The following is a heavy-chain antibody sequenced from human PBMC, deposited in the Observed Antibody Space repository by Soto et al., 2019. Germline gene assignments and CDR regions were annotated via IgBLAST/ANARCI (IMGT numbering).Heavy chain of an antibody. CDR2: IIPIFGTA. CDR1: GGTFSSYA. Sequence: QVQLVQSGAEVKKPGSSVKVSCKASGGTFSSYAISWVRQAPGQGLEWMGGIIPIFGTANYAQKFQGRVTITADESTSTAYMELSSLRSEDTAVYYCARDRDSSSSGLWSSWWFGPWGQGTLVTVSS. J-gene: IGHJ5*02. V-gene: IGHV1-69*01. D-gene: IGHD6-6*01. CDR3: ARDRDSSSSGLWSSWWFGP.